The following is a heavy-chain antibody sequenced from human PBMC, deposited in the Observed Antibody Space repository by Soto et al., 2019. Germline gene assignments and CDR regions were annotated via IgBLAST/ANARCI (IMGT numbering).Heavy chain of an antibody. CDR1: GFAFSSYA. J-gene: IGHJ6*02. CDR3: AKDLSGSKYEVYFGYGMDV. D-gene: IGHD1-26*01. V-gene: IGHV3-23*01. CDR2: ISGSGGST. Sequence: PGGSLRLSGAGSGFAFSSYAMNWVRQAPGKGLEWVSAISGSGGSTYYADSVKGRFTISRDNSKNTLYLQMNSLRAEDTAVYYCAKDLSGSKYEVYFGYGMDVWGQGTTVTVSS.